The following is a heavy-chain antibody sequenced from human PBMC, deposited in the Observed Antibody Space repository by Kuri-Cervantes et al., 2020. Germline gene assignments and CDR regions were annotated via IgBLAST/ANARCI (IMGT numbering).Heavy chain of an antibody. V-gene: IGHV1-18*01. D-gene: IGHD4-11*01. CDR3: ATATLQKNAFDI. J-gene: IGHJ3*02. Sequence: ASVKVSCKASGYTFTSYGISWVRQAPGQGLEWMGWISAYNGNTNYAQKLQGRVTMTTDTSTSTAYMELRSLRSEDTAVYYCATATLQKNAFDIWGQGTMVTVSS. CDR1: GYTFTSYG. CDR2: ISAYNGNT.